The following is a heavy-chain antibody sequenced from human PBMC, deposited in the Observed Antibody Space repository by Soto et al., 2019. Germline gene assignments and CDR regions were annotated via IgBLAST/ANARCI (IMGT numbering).Heavy chain of an antibody. V-gene: IGHV1-46*01. J-gene: IGHJ6*02. Sequence: ASVKVSCKASGYTFTSYYIHWVRQAPGQGLEWMGIINPRGGITTYAQKFQGRLTMTGDTTTSTVYMELSSLTSEDTAMYHCAFNPAYGSSWYGIPPGLSHSMAVWGQGTRVTVSS. CDR2: INPRGGIT. D-gene: IGHD6-13*01. CDR1: GYTFTSYY. CDR3: AFNPAYGSSWYGIPPGLSHSMAV.